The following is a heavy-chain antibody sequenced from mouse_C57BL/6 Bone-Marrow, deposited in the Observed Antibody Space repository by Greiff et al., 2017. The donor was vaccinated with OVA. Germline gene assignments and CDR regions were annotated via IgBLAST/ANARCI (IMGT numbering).Heavy chain of an antibody. CDR2: IRNKANNHAT. CDR1: GFTFSDAW. D-gene: IGHD2-3*01. Sequence: EVKLVESGGGLVQPGGSMKLSCAASGFTFSDAWMDWVRQSPEKGLEWVAEIRNKANNHATYYAESVKGRFTISRDESKSSVYLQMNSLRAEDTGIYYCTRAPIYDGYPWFAYWGQGTLVTVSA. CDR3: TRAPIYDGYPWFAY. V-gene: IGHV6-6*01. J-gene: IGHJ3*01.